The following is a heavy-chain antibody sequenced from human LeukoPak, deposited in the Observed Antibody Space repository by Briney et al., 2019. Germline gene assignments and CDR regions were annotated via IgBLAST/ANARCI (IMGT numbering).Heavy chain of an antibody. J-gene: IGHJ6*03. V-gene: IGHV1-2*02. Sequence: AASVKVSCKASGYTFTGYYMHWVRQAPGQGLEWMGWINPNSGGTNYAQKFQGRVTMTRDTSISTAYMELSRLRSDDTAVYYCARGERRYYGSGSYYTYYYYMDVWGKGTTVTISS. CDR3: ARGERRYYGSGSYYTYYYYMDV. D-gene: IGHD3-10*01. CDR1: GYTFTGYY. CDR2: INPNSGGT.